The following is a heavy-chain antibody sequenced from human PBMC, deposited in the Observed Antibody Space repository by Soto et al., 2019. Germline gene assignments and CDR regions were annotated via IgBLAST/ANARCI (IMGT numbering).Heavy chain of an antibody. J-gene: IGHJ4*02. CDR1: GGTFHNYA. CDR3: ARGGIYVLEKSAFDY. Sequence: QVQLVQSGAEVQKPGSSVKVSCKASGGTFHNYAISWVRQAPGKGLEWMGGNIPIIGTADYSHNFQGRLATRADETTGTTLVELSSLTSEDTALYYSARGGIYVLEKSAFDYWGQGTLVTVSS. CDR2: NIPIIGTA. V-gene: IGHV1-69*01. D-gene: IGHD3-16*01.